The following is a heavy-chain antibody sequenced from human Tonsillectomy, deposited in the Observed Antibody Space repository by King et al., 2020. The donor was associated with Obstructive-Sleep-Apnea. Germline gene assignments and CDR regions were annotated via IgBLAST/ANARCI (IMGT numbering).Heavy chain of an antibody. Sequence: VQLVQSGGGLVKPGGSLGLSCAASGFIFSNSWRGGGRKCPGKGLDGVGRVKSKTGGGAANYAAPVQRRSPSPRDGSKNTLYMQMNSLKTEETAVYYCTRDYDILTGYYYGAFDIWGQGTMVTVSS. CDR1: GFIFSNSW. D-gene: IGHD3-9*01. CDR3: TRDYDILTGYYYGAFDI. V-gene: IGHV3-15*06. J-gene: IGHJ3*02. CDR2: VKSKTGGGAA.